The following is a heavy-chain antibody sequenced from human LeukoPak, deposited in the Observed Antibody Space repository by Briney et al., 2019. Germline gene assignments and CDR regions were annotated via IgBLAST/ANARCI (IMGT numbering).Heavy chain of an antibody. CDR1: GYTFTGHY. V-gene: IGHV1-2*02. CDR2: INPNSGGT. Sequence: ASVKVSCKASGYTFTGHYIHWVRQAPGQGLEWMGWINPNSGGTNYAQKLQGRVTMTTDTSTSTAYMELRSLRSDDTAVYYCARTRPRDYYDSSGYLYWGQGTLVTVSS. CDR3: ARTRPRDYYDSSGYLY. J-gene: IGHJ4*02. D-gene: IGHD3-22*01.